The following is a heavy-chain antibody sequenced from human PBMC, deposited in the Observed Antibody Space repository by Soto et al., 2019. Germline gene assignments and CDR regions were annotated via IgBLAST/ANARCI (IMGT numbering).Heavy chain of an antibody. Sequence: ASVKVSCKASGYTFTSYGISWVRQAPGQGLEWMGWISAYNGNTNYAQKLQGRVTMTTDTSTSTAYMELRSLRSDDTAVYYCARVDCSGGSCSSYYYYGMDVWGQGTTVTVSS. D-gene: IGHD2-15*01. CDR1: GYTFTSYG. V-gene: IGHV1-18*04. CDR3: ARVDCSGGSCSSYYYYGMDV. CDR2: ISAYNGNT. J-gene: IGHJ6*02.